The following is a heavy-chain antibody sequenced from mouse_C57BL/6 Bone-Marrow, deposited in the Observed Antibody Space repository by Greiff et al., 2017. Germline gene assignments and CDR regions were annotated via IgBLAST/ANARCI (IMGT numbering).Heavy chain of an antibody. D-gene: IGHD1-1*01. CDR1: GYTFTDYY. Sequence: VQLQQSGPELVKPGASVKISCKASGYTFTDYYMNWVKQSHGKSLEWIGDINPNNGGTSYNQKLKGKATLTVDKSSSTAYMEHRILTSEDSAVYYCARDYYGSIWYFDYWGQGTILTVSS. J-gene: IGHJ2*01. CDR3: ARDYYGSIWYFDY. CDR2: INPNNGGT. V-gene: IGHV1-26*01.